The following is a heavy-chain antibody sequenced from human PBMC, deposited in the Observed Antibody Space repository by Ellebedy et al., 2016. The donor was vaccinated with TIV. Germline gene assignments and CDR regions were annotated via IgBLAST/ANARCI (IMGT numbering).Heavy chain of an antibody. CDR3: AIGGYSSGWYASLDY. CDR2: IYPDGST. Sequence: MPSETLSLTCSVTGYSISSGYYWGWIRQSPGKGLEWIGSIYPDGSTYYSPSLRSRVTISVDTSKNQFSLKLSSVTAADTAVYYCAIGGYSSGWYASLDYWGQGTLVTVSS. D-gene: IGHD6-19*01. CDR1: GYSISSGYY. J-gene: IGHJ4*02. V-gene: IGHV4-38-2*02.